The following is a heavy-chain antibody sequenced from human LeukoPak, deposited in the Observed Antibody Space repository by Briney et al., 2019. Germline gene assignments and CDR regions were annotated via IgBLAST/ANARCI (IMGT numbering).Heavy chain of an antibody. Sequence: SETLSLTCTVSGASISSYYWSWIRQPPGKGLEWIGYIYYSGSTNYNPSLKSRATISVDTSNNQFSLKLSSVTAADTAVYYCARVWVGDLSFIFDYWGQGTLVTVSS. CDR3: ARVWVGDLSFIFDY. J-gene: IGHJ4*02. CDR2: IYYSGST. CDR1: GASISSYY. V-gene: IGHV4-59*01. D-gene: IGHD3-16*02.